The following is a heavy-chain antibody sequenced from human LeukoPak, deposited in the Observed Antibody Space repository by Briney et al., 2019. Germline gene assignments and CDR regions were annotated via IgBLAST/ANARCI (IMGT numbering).Heavy chain of an antibody. J-gene: IGHJ5*02. D-gene: IGHD1-26*01. Sequence: SETLSLTCTVSGYYITTSGSYYWAWIRQPPGKGLEWIGDFYHGGTTYYNASLKSRVTMSVDTSKNHFSLKLSSVTAADTAVYYCARERSGSYFPRRSWFDPWGQGTLVTVSS. CDR3: ARERSGSYFPRRSWFDP. CDR2: FYHGGTT. CDR1: GYYITTSGSYY. V-gene: IGHV4-38-2*02.